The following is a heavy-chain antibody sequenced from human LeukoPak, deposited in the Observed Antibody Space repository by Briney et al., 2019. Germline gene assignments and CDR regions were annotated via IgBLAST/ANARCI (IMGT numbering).Heavy chain of an antibody. CDR2: IYSGGST. J-gene: IGHJ4*02. CDR3: ATKGDYVWGSYRYPGDY. V-gene: IGHV3-53*01. CDR1: GFTVSSNY. Sequence: GGSLRLSCAASGFTVSSNYMSWVRQAPGKGLEWVSVIYSGGSTYYADSVKGRFTISRDNSKNTLYLQMNSLRAEDTAVYYCATKGDYVWGSYRYPGDYWGQGTLVTVSS. D-gene: IGHD3-16*02.